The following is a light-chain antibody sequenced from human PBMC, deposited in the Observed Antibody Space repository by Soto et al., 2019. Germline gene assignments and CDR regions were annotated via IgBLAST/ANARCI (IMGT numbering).Light chain of an antibody. J-gene: IGKJ5*01. V-gene: IGKV3-11*01. CDR1: QSVSSY. CDR3: QQRSNWPPIT. Sequence: EIVLTQSPATLSLSPGERATLSCRARQSVSSYLAWYQQKPGQAPRLLIYDASNRATGIPARVSGSGSGTDFTLTISSLEPEDFAVYYCQQRSNWPPITFGQGTRLELK. CDR2: DAS.